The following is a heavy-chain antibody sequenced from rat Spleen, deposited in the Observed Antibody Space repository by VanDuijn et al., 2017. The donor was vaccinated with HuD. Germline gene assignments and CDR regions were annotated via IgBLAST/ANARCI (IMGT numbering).Heavy chain of an antibody. CDR3: ARQGFYVYYGLGVMDA. CDR1: GFTFSDYY. Sequence: EVQLVESGGGLVQPGRSLKLSCAASGFTFSDYYMAWVRQAPKKGLEWVATINYDGRSTFYRDSVRDRFTISRDNTKSTLYLQMDSLKSEDTATYFCARQGFYVYYGLGVMDAWGQGASVTVSS. CDR2: INYDGRST. D-gene: IGHD1-6*01. V-gene: IGHV5-7*01. J-gene: IGHJ4*01.